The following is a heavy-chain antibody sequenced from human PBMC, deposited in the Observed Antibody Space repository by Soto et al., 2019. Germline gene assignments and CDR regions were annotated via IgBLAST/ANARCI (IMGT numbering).Heavy chain of an antibody. CDR3: AKDLVSSSWYGDNWFDP. CDR1: GFTFSSYA. D-gene: IGHD6-13*01. J-gene: IGHJ5*02. CDR2: ISGSGGST. Sequence: EVPLLESGGGLVQPGGSLRLSCAASGFTFSSYAMSWVRQAPGKGLEWVSAISGSGGSTYYADSVKGRFTISRDNSKNTLYLQMNSLRAEDTAVYYCAKDLVSSSWYGDNWFDPWGQGTLVTVSS. V-gene: IGHV3-23*01.